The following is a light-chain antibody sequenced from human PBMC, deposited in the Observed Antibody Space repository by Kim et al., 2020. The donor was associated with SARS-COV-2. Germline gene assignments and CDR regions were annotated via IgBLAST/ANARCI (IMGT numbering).Light chain of an antibody. CDR3: QAWDSSTLYV. V-gene: IGLV3-1*01. CDR2: QDT. J-gene: IGLJ1*01. CDR1: KLGDKY. Sequence: SYELTQPPSVSVSPGQTASITCTGDKLGDKYACWYQQIPGQSPVLVIYQDTKRPSGIPERFSGSNSGNTATLTISGTQAMDEADYYCQAWDSSTLYVFGTGTQVTVL.